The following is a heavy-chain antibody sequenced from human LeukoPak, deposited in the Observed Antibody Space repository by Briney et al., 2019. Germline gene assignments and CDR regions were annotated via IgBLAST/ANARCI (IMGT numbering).Heavy chain of an antibody. CDR3: TSHDYYFDY. CDR2: MNPNSGNT. D-gene: IGHD3-10*01. V-gene: IGHV1-8*01. CDR1: GYTFTSYD. J-gene: IGHJ4*02. Sequence: GASVKVSCKASGYTFTSYDINWVRQATGQGLEWMGWMNPNSGNTGYAQKFQGRVTMTEDTSTDTAYMELSSLRSEDTAVYYCTSHDYYFDYWGQGTLVTVSS.